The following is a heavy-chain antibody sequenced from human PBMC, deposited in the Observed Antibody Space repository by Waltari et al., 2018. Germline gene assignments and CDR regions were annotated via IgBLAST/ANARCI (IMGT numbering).Heavy chain of an antibody. Sequence: EVQLVESGGGLVQPGGSLRLSCAASGFTFSSYSMNWVRQAPGKGLEWVSYISSSSSTIYYADSVKGRFTISRDNAKNSLYLQMNSLRAEDTAVYYCARWGLDAFDIWGQGTMVTVSS. CDR2: ISSSSSTI. CDR1: GFTFSSYS. CDR3: ARWGLDAFDI. D-gene: IGHD3-16*01. V-gene: IGHV3-48*04. J-gene: IGHJ3*02.